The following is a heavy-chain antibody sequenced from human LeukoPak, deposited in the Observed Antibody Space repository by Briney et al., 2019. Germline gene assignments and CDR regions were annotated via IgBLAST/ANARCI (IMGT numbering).Heavy chain of an antibody. CDR3: AKGYTYGSD. J-gene: IGHJ4*02. CDR2: ISGRGDYT. V-gene: IGHV3-23*01. CDR1: GFTFTNYA. D-gene: IGHD5-18*01. Sequence: GGSLRLSCAASGFTFTNYAMNWVRQAPGKGLHWVSTISGRGDYTYYADPVKGRFTISRDNSKNTLYLQMNSLRAEDTAVYYCAKGYTYGSDWGQGTLVTVSS.